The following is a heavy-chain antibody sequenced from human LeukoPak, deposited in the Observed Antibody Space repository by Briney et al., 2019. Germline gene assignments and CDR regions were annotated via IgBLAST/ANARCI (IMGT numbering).Heavy chain of an antibody. J-gene: IGHJ4*02. D-gene: IGHD3-22*01. CDR2: IYYSGST. CDR1: GGSISSSSYY. Sequence: SETLSLTCTVSGGSISSSSYYWGWIRKPPGKGLEWIGSIYYSGSTYYNPSLKSRVTISVDTSKNQFSLKLSSVTAADTAVYYCARHHAPTLRGMIVSEFDYWGQGTLVTVSS. V-gene: IGHV4-39*01. CDR3: ARHHAPTLRGMIVSEFDY.